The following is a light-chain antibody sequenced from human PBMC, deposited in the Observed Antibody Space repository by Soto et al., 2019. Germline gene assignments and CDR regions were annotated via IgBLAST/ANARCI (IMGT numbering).Light chain of an antibody. V-gene: IGLV4-69*01. J-gene: IGLJ1*01. Sequence: QSVLTQSPSASASLGASVKLTCTLSSGHSSYAIAWHLQQPEKGPRYLMKLNSDGSHNKGDGIPDRFSGSSSGAERYLTISSLQSEDESDYYCQTWVTGIYVFGTGTKVTVL. CDR3: QTWVTGIYV. CDR2: LNSDGSH. CDR1: SGHSSYA.